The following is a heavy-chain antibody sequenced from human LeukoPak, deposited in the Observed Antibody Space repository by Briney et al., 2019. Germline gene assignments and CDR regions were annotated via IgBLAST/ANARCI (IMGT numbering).Heavy chain of an antibody. Sequence: ASVKVSCKASGYTFTSYDINWVRQAPGQGLEWMGWMNPNSGNTGYAQKFQGRVTMTSNTSISTAYMELSSLRSEDTAVYYCARSRSSTSRMLENWFDPWGQGTLVTVSS. CDR2: MNPNSGNT. V-gene: IGHV1-8*01. J-gene: IGHJ5*02. CDR3: ARSRSSTSRMLENWFDP. CDR1: GYTFTSYD. D-gene: IGHD2-2*01.